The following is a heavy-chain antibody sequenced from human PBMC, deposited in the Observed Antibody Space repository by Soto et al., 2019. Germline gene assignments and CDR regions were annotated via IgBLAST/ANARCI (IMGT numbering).Heavy chain of an antibody. Sequence: PGESLKISCEGSGYTFINYWLSWVRQMPGKGLEWVGRIDPSDSHINYSPAFRGHVTISADNSRVYLQWNSLKASDTASYYCARHTYSSSSWFDPWGPGTLVTVSS. J-gene: IGHJ5*02. V-gene: IGHV5-10-1*01. CDR1: GYTFINYW. CDR2: IDPSDSHI. D-gene: IGHD6-6*01. CDR3: ARHTYSSSSWFDP.